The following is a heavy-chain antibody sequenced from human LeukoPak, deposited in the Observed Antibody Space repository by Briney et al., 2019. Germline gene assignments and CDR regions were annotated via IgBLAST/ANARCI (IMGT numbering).Heavy chain of an antibody. J-gene: IGHJ6*02. CDR2: IIPIFGTA. CDR1: GGTFSSYA. V-gene: IGHV1-69*13. Sequence: SVKVSCKASGGTFSSYAISWVRQAPGQGLEWMGGIIPIFGTANYAQKFQGRVTVTADESTSTAYMELSSLRSEDTAVYYCARVNVDTAMVSHYYYGMDVWGQGTTVTVSS. CDR3: ARVNVDTAMVSHYYYGMDV. D-gene: IGHD5-18*01.